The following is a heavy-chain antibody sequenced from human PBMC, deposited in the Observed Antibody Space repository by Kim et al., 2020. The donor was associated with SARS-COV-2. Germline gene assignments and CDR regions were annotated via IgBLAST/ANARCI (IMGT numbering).Heavy chain of an antibody. CDR3: AREKFCSGDTCYDLDY. V-gene: IGHV3-7*01. Sequence: GGSLRLSCITSGFTFSNYWMSWVRQAPGKGLEWVANIKEDGSEKYYVDSVKGRFTISRDNAKNSLYLQMNSLRAEDTAVYYCAREKFCSGDTCYDLDYWGQGNLLTVSS. CDR2: IKEDGSEK. J-gene: IGHJ4*02. D-gene: IGHD2-15*01. CDR1: GFTFSNYW.